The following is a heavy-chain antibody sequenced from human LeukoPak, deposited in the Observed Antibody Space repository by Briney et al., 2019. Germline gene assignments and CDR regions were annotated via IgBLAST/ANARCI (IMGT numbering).Heavy chain of an antibody. CDR2: MRGGGGST. CDR1: GFPFRSYA. D-gene: IGHD3-9*01. J-gene: IGHJ4*02. CDR3: AKEVLRYFDWSKKDY. Sequence: GGSLRLLCAASGFPFRSYAVRWVRQAPGKGVEGVPAMRGGGGSTVYADGVKGQVTIARDNSKDTRYLQMNSLSAENTAVYDYAKEVLRYFDWSKKDYWGQGTLVTVSS. V-gene: IGHV3-23*01.